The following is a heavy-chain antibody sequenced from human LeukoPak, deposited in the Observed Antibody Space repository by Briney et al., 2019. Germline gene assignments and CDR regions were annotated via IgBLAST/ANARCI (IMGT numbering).Heavy chain of an antibody. J-gene: IGHJ4*02. V-gene: IGHV3-23*01. D-gene: IGHD1-26*01. CDR3: AKDRSIGTYYTFDH. CDR1: GFTLSTYN. CDR2: ISASGVMT. Sequence: GGSLRLSCAASGFTLSTYNMKWVRQAPGKGLEWVSSISASGVMTYYADSVKGRFTVSRDNSKNSLYLQMSSLTAADTAVYYCAKDRSIGTYYTFDHWGQGTLVTVSS.